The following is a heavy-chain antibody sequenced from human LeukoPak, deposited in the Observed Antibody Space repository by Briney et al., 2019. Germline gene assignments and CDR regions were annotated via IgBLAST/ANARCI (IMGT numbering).Heavy chain of an antibody. Sequence: ASVKVSCKVSGYTLTELSMQWVRQAPGKGLEWMGGFDPEDGETIYAQKFQGRVTMTEDTSTDTAYMELSGLRSEDTAVYYCATAEGGGNSVNTGFVYWGQGTLVTVSS. V-gene: IGHV1-24*01. J-gene: IGHJ4*02. CDR3: ATAEGGGNSVNTGFVY. D-gene: IGHD4-23*01. CDR1: GYTLTELS. CDR2: FDPEDGET.